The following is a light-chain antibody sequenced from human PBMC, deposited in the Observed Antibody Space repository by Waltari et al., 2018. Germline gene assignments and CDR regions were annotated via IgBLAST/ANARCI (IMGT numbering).Light chain of an antibody. CDR1: NSNIGAGDD. CDR2: NTN. J-gene: IGLJ2*01. Sequence: QSVLTQPPSVSGAPGQTVNISCTGTNSNIGAGDDIHWYQQLPGTVPKLLIYNTNSRPTGVPGRFSGSKIGTSASLVITGLQTEDEADYYCQTYDSSLNGFLIFGGGTRLTV. V-gene: IGLV1-40*01. CDR3: QTYDSSLNGFLI.